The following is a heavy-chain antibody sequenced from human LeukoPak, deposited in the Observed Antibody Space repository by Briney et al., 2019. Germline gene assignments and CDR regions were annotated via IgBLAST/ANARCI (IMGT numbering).Heavy chain of an antibody. J-gene: IGHJ6*03. V-gene: IGHV3-23*01. Sequence: GGSLRLSCAASGFTFSSYAMSWVRQAPGKGLEWVSAISGSGGSTYYADSVKGRFTISRDNSKNTLYLQMNSLRAEDTAVYYCAKGHYYDSSGYYYSWYYYYYYMDVWGKGTTVTVSS. D-gene: IGHD3-22*01. CDR1: GFTFSSYA. CDR2: ISGSGGST. CDR3: AKGHYYDSSGYYYSWYYYYYYMDV.